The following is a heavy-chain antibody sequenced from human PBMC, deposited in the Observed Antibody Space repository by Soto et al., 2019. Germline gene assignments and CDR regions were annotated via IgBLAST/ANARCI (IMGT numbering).Heavy chain of an antibody. J-gene: IGHJ3*02. V-gene: IGHV4-31*03. Sequence: SETLSLTCTVSGGSISSGGYYWSWIRQHPGKGLEWIGYIYYSGSTYYNPSLKSRVTISVDTSKNQFSLKLSSVTAADTAVYYCATLDGSSDAFDIWGQGTMVTVSS. D-gene: IGHD6-6*01. CDR3: ATLDGSSDAFDI. CDR1: GGSISSGGYY. CDR2: IYYSGST.